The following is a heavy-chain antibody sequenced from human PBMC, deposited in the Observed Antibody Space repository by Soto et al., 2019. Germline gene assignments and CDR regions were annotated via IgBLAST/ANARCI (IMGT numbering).Heavy chain of an antibody. CDR1: GFTFSSYS. CDR3: AKDRTREGVVVAVDAFDI. Sequence: GGSLRLSCAASGFTFSSYSMNWVRQAPGKGLEWVSSISSSSSYIYYADSVKGRFTISRDNSKNTLYLQMNSLRAEDTAVYYCAKDRTREGVVVAVDAFDIWGQGTMVTVSS. J-gene: IGHJ3*02. CDR2: ISSSSSYI. D-gene: IGHD2-15*01. V-gene: IGHV3-21*01.